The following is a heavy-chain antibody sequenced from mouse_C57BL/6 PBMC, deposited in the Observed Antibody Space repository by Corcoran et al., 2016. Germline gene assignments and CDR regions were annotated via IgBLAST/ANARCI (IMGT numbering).Heavy chain of an antibody. Sequence: EVQLQQSGPELVKPGASVKISCKASGYTFTDYYMNWVKQSHGKSLEWIGDINPNNGGTSYNQKFKGKATLTVDKSSSTAYMELRSLTSEDSAVYYCARRGTTVVARWYFDVWGTGNTVTVSS. CDR3: ARRGTTVVARWYFDV. D-gene: IGHD1-1*01. J-gene: IGHJ1*03. CDR1: GYTFTDYY. V-gene: IGHV1-26*01. CDR2: INPNNGGT.